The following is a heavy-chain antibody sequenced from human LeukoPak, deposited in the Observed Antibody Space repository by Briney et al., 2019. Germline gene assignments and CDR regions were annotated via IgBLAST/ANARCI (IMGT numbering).Heavy chain of an antibody. D-gene: IGHD3-22*01. J-gene: IGHJ4*02. CDR1: GYTFTSYG. CDR3: ARDYYYDSSGYVDY. V-gene: IGHV1-18*01. Sequence: GASVKVSCKASGYTFTSYGISWVRQAPGHGLEWMGWISAYNGNANYAQNLQGRITMTTDTSTSTAYMELTSLRSDDTAVYYCARDYYYDSSGYVDYWGQGTLVTVSS. CDR2: ISAYNGNA.